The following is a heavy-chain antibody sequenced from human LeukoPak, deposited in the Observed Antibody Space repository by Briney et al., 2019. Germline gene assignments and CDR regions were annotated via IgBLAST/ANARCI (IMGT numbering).Heavy chain of an antibody. CDR2: IYTSGST. Sequence: SETLSLTCTVSGGSISSYYWSWIRQPAGKGLEWIGRIYTSGSTNYNPSFKSRVTMSVDTSKNQFSLKLSSVTAADTAVYYCARDGWFGEFTPLYYYGMDVWGQGTTVTVSS. J-gene: IGHJ6*02. CDR3: ARDGWFGEFTPLYYYGMDV. V-gene: IGHV4-4*07. D-gene: IGHD3-10*01. CDR1: GGSISSYY.